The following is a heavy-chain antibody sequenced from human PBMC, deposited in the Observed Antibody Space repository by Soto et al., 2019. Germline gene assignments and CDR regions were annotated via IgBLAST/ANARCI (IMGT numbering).Heavy chain of an antibody. Sequence: QLQLQESGPGLVKPSETLSLTCTVSGGSISSSSYYWGWIRQPPGKGREWIGSIYYSGSTYYNPSLKSRVTISVDTSKNQFSLKLSSVTAADTAVYYCARPKDIVVVVAAFDIWGQGTMVTVSS. CDR2: IYYSGST. V-gene: IGHV4-39*01. CDR1: GGSISSSSYY. CDR3: ARPKDIVVVVAAFDI. J-gene: IGHJ3*02. D-gene: IGHD2-15*01.